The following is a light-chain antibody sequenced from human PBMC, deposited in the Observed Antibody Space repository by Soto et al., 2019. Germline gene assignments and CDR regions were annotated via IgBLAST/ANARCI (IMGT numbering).Light chain of an antibody. V-gene: IGKV4-1*01. CDR3: QQYYSSPYT. Sequence: DIVMTQSPDSLAVSLGERATINCKPSQHVLYSSNDKNYLAWYQQKPGQPPQLLIYWASTRESGVPDRFSGSGSGTAFTLTISSLQAEDVAVYYCQQYYSSPYTFGQGTKVDIK. J-gene: IGKJ2*01. CDR2: WAS. CDR1: QHVLYSSNDKNY.